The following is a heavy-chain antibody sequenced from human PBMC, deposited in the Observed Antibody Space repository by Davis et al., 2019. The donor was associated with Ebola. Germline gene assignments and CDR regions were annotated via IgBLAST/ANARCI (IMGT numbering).Heavy chain of an antibody. CDR3: AVNDFWSGYYWKGFDY. J-gene: IGHJ4*02. CDR2: INHSGST. CDR1: GGSFSGYY. Sequence: SETLSLTCAVYGGSFSGYYWSWIRQPPGKGLEWIGEINHSGSTNYNPSLKSRVTISADTSKNQFSLKLSSVTAADTAVYYCAVNDFWSGYYWKGFDYWGQGTLVTVSS. D-gene: IGHD3-3*01. V-gene: IGHV4-34*01.